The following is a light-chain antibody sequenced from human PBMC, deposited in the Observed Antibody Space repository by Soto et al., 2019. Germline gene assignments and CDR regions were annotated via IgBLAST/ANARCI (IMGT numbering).Light chain of an antibody. CDR3: QHSYYTST. CDR1: QSVFSY. CDR2: DIS. J-gene: IGKJ1*01. Sequence: DIQMTQSPSTLSVSVGDRATITCRASQSVFSYLHWYHQKPARAPNLLIYDISTLHSGGPSRISGSGSGTYFTLTISRQQHEYFANYYRQHSYYTSTFGLGTKVEIK. V-gene: IGKV1-39*01.